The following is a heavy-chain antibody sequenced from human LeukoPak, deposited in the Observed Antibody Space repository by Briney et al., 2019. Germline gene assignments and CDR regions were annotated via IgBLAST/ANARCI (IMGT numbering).Heavy chain of an antibody. CDR2: IWYDGSNK. V-gene: IGHV3-30*02. CDR3: AKSMGAATYYFDY. D-gene: IGHD1-26*01. Sequence: GGSLRLSCAASGFTFSNYGMHWVRQAPGKGLEWVAVIWYDGSNKYYADSVKGRFTISRDNSKNTLYLQMNSLRAEDTAVYYCAKSMGAATYYFDYWGRGTLVTVSS. CDR1: GFTFSNYG. J-gene: IGHJ4*02.